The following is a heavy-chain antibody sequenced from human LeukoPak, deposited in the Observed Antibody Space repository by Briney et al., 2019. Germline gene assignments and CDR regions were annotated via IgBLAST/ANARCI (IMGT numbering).Heavy chain of an antibody. CDR3: ATSFVLRFVDWSPPGAFDI. Sequence: ASVKVSCKASGYTFPTYGISWLRQAPGQGLEWVGWVSAYNGHTNYAQKLQGRVTMTTDTSTSTAYMELRSLRSDDTAIYYCATSFVLRFVDWSPPGAFDIWGQGTMVTVSS. CDR2: VSAYNGHT. D-gene: IGHD3-9*01. J-gene: IGHJ3*02. V-gene: IGHV1-18*01. CDR1: GYTFPTYG.